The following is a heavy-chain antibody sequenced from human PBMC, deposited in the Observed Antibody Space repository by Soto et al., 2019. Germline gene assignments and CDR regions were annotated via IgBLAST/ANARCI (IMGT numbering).Heavy chain of an antibody. J-gene: IGHJ4*02. CDR1: GGSISSYY. D-gene: IGHD4-17*01. CDR3: ARDSYYGDFFDY. V-gene: IGHV4-59*01. Sequence: SETLSLTCTVSGGSISSYYWSWIRQPPGKGLEWIGYISYSGSTNYNPSLKSRVTILVDTSKNQFSLKLSSVTAADTAVYYCARDSYYGDFFDYWGQGTLVTVSS. CDR2: ISYSGST.